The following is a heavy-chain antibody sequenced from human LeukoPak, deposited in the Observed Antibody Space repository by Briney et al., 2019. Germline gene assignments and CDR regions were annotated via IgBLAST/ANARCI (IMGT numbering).Heavy chain of an antibody. CDR2: IYYSGST. D-gene: IGHD5-18*01. Sequence: SETLSLTCTVPGGSISSGGYYWSWIRQHPGKGLEWIGYIYYSGSTYYNPSLKSRVTISVDTSKNQFSLKLSSVTAADTAVYYCARARGELYSYGYPYYYYGIDVWGQGTTVTVSS. CDR1: GGSISSGGYY. CDR3: ARARGELYSYGYPYYYYGIDV. J-gene: IGHJ6*02. V-gene: IGHV4-31*03.